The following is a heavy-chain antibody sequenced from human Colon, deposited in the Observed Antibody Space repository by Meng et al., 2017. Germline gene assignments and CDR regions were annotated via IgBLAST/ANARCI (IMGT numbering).Heavy chain of an antibody. CDR2: IYYTGST. CDR1: CGSVSSGSYY. CDR3: ARGPLDY. Sequence: QVQLAESGPGLVRPSETLALTCTVSCGSVSSGSYYWSWIRQPPGKGLEWIGYIYYTGSTNYNPSLKSRVTISVDTSKNQFSLKLSSVTAADTAVYYCARGPLDYWGQGTLVTVSS. J-gene: IGHJ4*02. V-gene: IGHV4-61*01.